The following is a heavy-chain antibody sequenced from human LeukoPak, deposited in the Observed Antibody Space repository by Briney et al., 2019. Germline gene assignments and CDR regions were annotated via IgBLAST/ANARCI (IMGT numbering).Heavy chain of an antibody. CDR3: ARDSGTTGEVKFDP. CDR1: GGSISGDH. CDR2: IYTSGST. J-gene: IGHJ5*02. V-gene: IGHV4-4*07. D-gene: IGHD3-10*01. Sequence: PSETLSLTCTVSGGSISGDHWSWIRQPAGKGLEWIGRIYTSGSTTYNPSLKSRVTMSVDTSKNQFSLKLSSVTAADTAVYYCARDSGTTGEVKFDPWGQGTLVTVSS.